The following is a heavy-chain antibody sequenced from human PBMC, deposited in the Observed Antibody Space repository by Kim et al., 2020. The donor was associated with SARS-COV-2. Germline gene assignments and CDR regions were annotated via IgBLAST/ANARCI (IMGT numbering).Heavy chain of an antibody. Sequence: SETLSLTCTVSGGSISSYYWSWIRQPPGKGLEWIGYIYYSGSTNYNPSLKSRVTISVDTSKNQFSLKLSSVTAADTAVYYCARSSGWYGAIDYWGQGTLVTVSS. D-gene: IGHD6-19*01. J-gene: IGHJ4*02. CDR3: ARSSGWYGAIDY. V-gene: IGHV4-59*13. CDR2: IYYSGST. CDR1: GGSISSYY.